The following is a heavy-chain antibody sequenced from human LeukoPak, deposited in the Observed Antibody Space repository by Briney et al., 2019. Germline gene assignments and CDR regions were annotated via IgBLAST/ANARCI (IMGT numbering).Heavy chain of an antibody. CDR2: INPNSGGT. D-gene: IGHD3-9*01. V-gene: IGHV1-2*02. CDR1: GYTFTGYH. J-gene: IGHJ4*02. Sequence: ASVKVSCKASGYTFTGYHMHWVRQAPGQGLEWMGWINPNSGGTNYAQKFQGRVTMTRDTSISTAYMELSRLRSDDTAVYYCARSSLRYFDWLPNFDYWGQGTLVTVSS. CDR3: ARSSLRYFDWLPNFDY.